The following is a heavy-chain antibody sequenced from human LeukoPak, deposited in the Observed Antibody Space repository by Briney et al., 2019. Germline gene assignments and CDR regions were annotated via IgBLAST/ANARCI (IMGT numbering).Heavy chain of an antibody. Sequence: PGGSLSLSCAASGFTFSRYSMNWVRQAPGKGLEGGSSISSSSSYIYYADSVKGRFTISRDNAKNSLYLQMNSLRAEDTAVYYCARDPEYGSGSYNSDYWGQGTLVTVSA. CDR1: GFTFSRYS. J-gene: IGHJ4*02. D-gene: IGHD3-10*01. CDR2: ISSSSSYI. V-gene: IGHV3-21*01. CDR3: ARDPEYGSGSYNSDY.